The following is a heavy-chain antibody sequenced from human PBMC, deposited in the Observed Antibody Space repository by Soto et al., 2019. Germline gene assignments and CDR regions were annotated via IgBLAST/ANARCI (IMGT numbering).Heavy chain of an antibody. CDR1: GFTFSSYA. CDR2: ISGSGGST. Sequence: EVQLLASGGGLVQPGGSLRLSCAASGFTFSSYAMSWVRQAPGKGLEWVSAISGSGGSTYYADSVKGRFTISRDNSKKTLDLQMKSLRAVDTGVYYCAKDSLDWVYYYCCGMDVWGQGTTVTVSS. D-gene: IGHD2-21*01. CDR3: AKDSLDWVYYYCCGMDV. V-gene: IGHV3-23*01. J-gene: IGHJ6*02.